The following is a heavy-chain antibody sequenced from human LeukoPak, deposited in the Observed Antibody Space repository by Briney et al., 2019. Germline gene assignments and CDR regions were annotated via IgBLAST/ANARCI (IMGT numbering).Heavy chain of an antibody. CDR1: GFTFSSYG. Sequence: GGSLRLSCAASGFTFSSYGMHWVRQAPGKGLEWVAVIWYDGSNKYYADSVKGRFTISRDNSKNTLYLQMNSLRAEDTAVYYCARDASSSWSNYYYYGMDVWGKGTTVTVSS. J-gene: IGHJ6*04. CDR3: ARDASSSWSNYYYYGMDV. D-gene: IGHD6-13*01. CDR2: IWYDGSNK. V-gene: IGHV3-33*01.